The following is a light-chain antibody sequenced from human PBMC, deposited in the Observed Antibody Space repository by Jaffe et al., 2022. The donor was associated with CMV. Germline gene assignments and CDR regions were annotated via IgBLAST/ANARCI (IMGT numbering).Light chain of an antibody. J-gene: IGLJ3*02. CDR3: GTWDSSLTAGV. CDR1: SSNIRINY. V-gene: IGLV1-51*02. CDR2: EDN. Sequence: QSVLTQPPSVSAAPGQEVTISCSGSSSNIRINYVSWYQQLPGTAPKLLIYEDNKRPSGIPDRFSGSKSDTSATLGITGLQTGDEADYYCGTWDSSLTAGVFGGGTKLTVL.